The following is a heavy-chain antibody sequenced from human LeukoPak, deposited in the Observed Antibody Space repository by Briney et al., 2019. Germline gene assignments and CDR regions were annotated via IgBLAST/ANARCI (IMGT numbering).Heavy chain of an antibody. D-gene: IGHD2-15*01. CDR1: GFTFDNYG. V-gene: IGHV3-30*18. J-gene: IGHJ1*01. CDR2: ISSDGATQ. Sequence: GRSLRLSCAASGFTFDNYGMHWVRQAPGKGLEWVADISSDGATQYYADSVKGRFTISRDNSKNTLNLQMNGLRPGDTAVYYCAKGCLGGGNCFFFQHWGQGTLVTVSS. CDR3: AKGCLGGGNCFFFQH.